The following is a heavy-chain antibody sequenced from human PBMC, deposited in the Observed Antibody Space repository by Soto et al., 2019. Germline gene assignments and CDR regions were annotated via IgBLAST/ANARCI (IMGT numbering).Heavy chain of an antibody. V-gene: IGHV3-15*07. J-gene: IGHJ4*01. CDR3: TTDSYSTIIIVRFDY. D-gene: IGHD3-22*01. CDR2: IKSKTDGGTT. CDR1: GFTFSNAW. Sequence: EVQLVESGGGLVKPGGSLRLSCAASGFTFSNAWINWVRQAPGKGLEWVGRIKSKTDGGTTDSAEPVKGRFAISRDDSNNMVYLQMNSLKIEDTSVYYCTTDSYSTIIIVRFDYWGHGTLVTVSP.